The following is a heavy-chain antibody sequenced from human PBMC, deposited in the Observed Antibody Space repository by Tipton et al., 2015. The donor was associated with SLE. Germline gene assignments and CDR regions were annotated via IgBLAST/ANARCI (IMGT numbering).Heavy chain of an antibody. D-gene: IGHD3-16*02. CDR1: GFTFSSYA. CDR2: ISSNGGST. J-gene: IGHJ4*02. CDR3: ARVFGGVIVDY. Sequence: SLRLSCAASGFTFSSYAMHWVRQAPGKGLEYVSAISSNGGSTYYANSVKGRFTISRDNSKNTLYLQMGSLRAEDMAVYYCARVFGGVIVDYWGQGTLVTVSS. V-gene: IGHV3-64*01.